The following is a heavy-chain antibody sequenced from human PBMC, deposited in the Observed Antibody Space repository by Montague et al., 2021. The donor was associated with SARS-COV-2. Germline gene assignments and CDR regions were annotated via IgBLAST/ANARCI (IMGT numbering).Heavy chain of an antibody. CDR1: GYTFASYA. Sequence: SVKVSCKASGYTFASYAISWLRQAPGQGLEWVGWISTHNVNTNYAQSLQGRVTATKDTASSNAYLELRNLGSDDTAMYYCARGDGYNSPFDYWGQGTLVTVSS. CDR2: ISTHNVNT. V-gene: IGHV1-18*01. CDR3: ARGDGYNSPFDY. D-gene: IGHD5-24*01. J-gene: IGHJ4*02.